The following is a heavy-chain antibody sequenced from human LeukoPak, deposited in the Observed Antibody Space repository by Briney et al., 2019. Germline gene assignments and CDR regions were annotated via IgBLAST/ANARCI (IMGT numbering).Heavy chain of an antibody. CDR3: ARDITGSYSVDY. Sequence: PGRSLRLSCAASGFIFSSYGMYWVRQSPGKGLEWVAYVSDDGTRQYYADSVKGRLTTSRDNSKNTLNLQMNSLRVEDTAVYYCARDITGSYSVDYWGQGTLVTVSS. J-gene: IGHJ4*02. CDR2: VSDDGTRQ. CDR1: GFIFSSYG. V-gene: IGHV3-30*03. D-gene: IGHD1-26*01.